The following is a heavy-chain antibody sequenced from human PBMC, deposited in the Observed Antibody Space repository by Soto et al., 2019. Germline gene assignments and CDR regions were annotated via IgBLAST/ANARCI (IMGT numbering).Heavy chain of an antibody. CDR3: AKGRAWRWGAVAGSLDY. CDR2: ISWNSGSI. CDR1: GFTFDDYA. D-gene: IGHD6-19*01. Sequence: EVQLVESGGGLVQPGRSLRLSCAASGFTFDDYAMHWVRQAPGKGLEWVSGISWNSGSIGYADSVKGRFTISRDNAKNSLYLQMNSLRAEDTALYYCAKGRAWRWGAVAGSLDYWGQGTLVTVSS. V-gene: IGHV3-9*01. J-gene: IGHJ4*02.